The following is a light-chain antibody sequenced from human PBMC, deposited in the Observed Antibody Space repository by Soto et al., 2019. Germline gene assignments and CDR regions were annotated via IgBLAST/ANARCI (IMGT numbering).Light chain of an antibody. J-gene: IGLJ2*01. CDR2: DND. V-gene: IGLV1-51*01. Sequence: QSVLTQPPSVSAAPGQKVTVSCSGSSSNIGNNYVFWYQQLPGTAPKLLIYDNDKRPSGIPDRFSGSKSGTSATLGITGLQTGDEADYYCATWDSSPSAGVFGGGTKLTVL. CDR1: SSNIGNNY. CDR3: ATWDSSPSAGV.